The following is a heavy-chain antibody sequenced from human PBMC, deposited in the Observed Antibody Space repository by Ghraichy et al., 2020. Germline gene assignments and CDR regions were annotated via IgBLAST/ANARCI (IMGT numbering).Heavy chain of an antibody. V-gene: IGHV3-9*01. Sequence: SLRLSCATSGFTFDDYAMHWVRQVPGKGLEWVSGVSWNSRYVGYADSVKGRFTISRDNAKNSLYLQMNSLRAEDTALYYCAKDMSADLGEYDYYGMDVWGQGTTVTVSS. CDR3: AKDMSADLGEYDYYGMDV. CDR1: GFTFDDYA. J-gene: IGHJ6*02. D-gene: IGHD3-16*01. CDR2: VSWNSRYV.